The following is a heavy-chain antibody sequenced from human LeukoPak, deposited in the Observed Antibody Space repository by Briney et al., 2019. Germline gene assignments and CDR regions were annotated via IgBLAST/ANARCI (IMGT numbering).Heavy chain of an antibody. D-gene: IGHD3-10*01. J-gene: IGHJ5*02. CDR2: ISYTGST. Sequence: SETLSHTCTVSGGSISPYVWSWIRQPPGKGLEWIGYISYTGSTNYNPSLKSRVTISVDTSKNQFSLQLTSVTAADTAVYYCARDDYRGVTNFDPWGQGTLVTVSA. CDR3: ARDDYRGVTNFDP. V-gene: IGHV4-59*01. CDR1: GGSISPYV.